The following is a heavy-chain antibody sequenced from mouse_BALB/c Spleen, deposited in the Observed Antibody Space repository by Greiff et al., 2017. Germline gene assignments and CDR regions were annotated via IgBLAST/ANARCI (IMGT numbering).Heavy chain of an antibody. D-gene: IGHD2-10*02. V-gene: IGHV1-12*01. J-gene: IGHJ2*01. Sequence: QVQLQQPGAELVKPGASVKMSCKASGYKFTSYNMHWVKQTPGQGLEWIGAIYPGNGDTSYNQKFKGKATLTADKSSSTAYMQLSSLTSEDSAVYYCARRYGNDGGRGTTLTVSS. CDR3: ARRYGND. CDR1: GYKFTSYN. CDR2: IYPGNGDT.